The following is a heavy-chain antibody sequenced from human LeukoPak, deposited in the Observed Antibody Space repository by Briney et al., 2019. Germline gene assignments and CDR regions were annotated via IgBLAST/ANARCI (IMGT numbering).Heavy chain of an antibody. CDR1: GGSISSSSDY. Sequence: PSETLSLTCTVSGGSISSSSDYWGWIRQPPGKGLEWVGSIFYSGSTYYNPSLKSRVTISVDTSKNQFSLKLYSVTAADTAVYYWARQSDYYDSSGFHYYDMDVWGQGTTVTVSS. J-gene: IGHJ6*02. CDR2: IFYSGST. V-gene: IGHV4-39*01. CDR3: ARQSDYYDSSGFHYYDMDV. D-gene: IGHD3-22*01.